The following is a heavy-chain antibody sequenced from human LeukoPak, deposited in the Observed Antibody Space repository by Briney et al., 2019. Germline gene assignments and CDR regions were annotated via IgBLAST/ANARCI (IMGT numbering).Heavy chain of an antibody. CDR3: EREYYDFWRTMDV. J-gene: IGHJ6*04. Sequence: ASVKVSCKASGYTFTGYYMHWVRQAPGQGLEWMGWINPNSGGTNYAQKFQGRVTMTRDTSISTAYMELSRLRSDDTAVYYCEREYYDFWRTMDVWGKGTTVTVSS. CDR2: INPNSGGT. V-gene: IGHV1-2*02. D-gene: IGHD3-3*01. CDR1: GYTFTGYY.